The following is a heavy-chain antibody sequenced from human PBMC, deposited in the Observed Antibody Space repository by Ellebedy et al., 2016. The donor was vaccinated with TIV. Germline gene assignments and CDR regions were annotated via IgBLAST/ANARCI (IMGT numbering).Heavy chain of an antibody. V-gene: IGHV3-73*01. CDR2: IGTKANSYAT. J-gene: IGHJ4*02. Sequence: GGSLRLSCAASGFTFSGSSMHWVRQASGKGLEWVGRIGTKANSYATTYAASVRGRFTISRDDSKSTAYLQMNSLKIEDMAVYYCTRRYCSGGSCYSDYWGQGTLVTVSS. CDR1: GFTFSGSS. D-gene: IGHD2-15*01. CDR3: TRRYCSGGSCYSDY.